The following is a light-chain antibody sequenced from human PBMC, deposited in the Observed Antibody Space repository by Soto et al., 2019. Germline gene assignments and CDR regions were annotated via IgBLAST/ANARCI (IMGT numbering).Light chain of an antibody. CDR3: QQRVNWPPT. Sequence: EIVLTQSPATLSLSPGERATLSCGASQSINSRSLAWYQQKPGQPPRLLFFGASSRASGVPHRFSAGGSGTDFTLIISSLQPEDFAVYYCQQRVNWPPTFGGGTKVDIK. CDR1: QSINSRS. V-gene: IGKV3D-20*02. J-gene: IGKJ4*01. CDR2: GAS.